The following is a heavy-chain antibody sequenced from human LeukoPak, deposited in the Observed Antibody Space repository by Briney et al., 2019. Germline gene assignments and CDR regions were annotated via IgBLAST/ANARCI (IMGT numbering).Heavy chain of an antibody. CDR1: GFTFSSYW. Sequence: GGSLRLSCAASGFTFSSYWMSWVRQAPGKGLEWVANIKQDGSEKYYVDSVQGRFTISRDNAKSPLYLQMNSLRAEDTAVYYCASFVGGYNWNYFDYWGQGTLVTVSS. V-gene: IGHV3-7*01. CDR3: ASFVGGYNWNYFDY. D-gene: IGHD1-20*01. J-gene: IGHJ4*02. CDR2: IKQDGSEK.